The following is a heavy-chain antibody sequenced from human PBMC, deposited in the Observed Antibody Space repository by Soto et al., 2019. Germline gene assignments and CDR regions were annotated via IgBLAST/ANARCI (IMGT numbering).Heavy chain of an antibody. CDR3: ARPCAHCSGGSCYTEYFQH. CDR2: INVGNDNT. Sequence: QVQLVQSGAEVKKPGASVKVSCKASGYTFTSYAMHWVRQAPGQRLEWMGWINVGNDNTKYSQKFQGRVTITRDTSASTAYMELSSLRSEDTAVYYCARPCAHCSGGSCYTEYFQHWGQGTLVTVSS. D-gene: IGHD2-15*01. J-gene: IGHJ1*01. CDR1: GYTFTSYA. V-gene: IGHV1-3*01.